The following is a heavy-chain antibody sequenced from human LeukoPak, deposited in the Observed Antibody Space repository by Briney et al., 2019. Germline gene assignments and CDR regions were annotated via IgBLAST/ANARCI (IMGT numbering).Heavy chain of an antibody. CDR3: VSNSSSSPWFDP. V-gene: IGHV4-39*02. J-gene: IGHJ5*02. CDR1: GVSISSYTHY. Sequence: SETLSLTCTVSGVSISSYTHYWGRIRQPPGKGLEWIATVYYTGGTYYNPSLKSRVTISIDTSRNHFSLKLTSVIAADTATYYCVSNSSSSPWFDPWGQGTLVTVSS. D-gene: IGHD6-6*01. CDR2: VYYTGGT.